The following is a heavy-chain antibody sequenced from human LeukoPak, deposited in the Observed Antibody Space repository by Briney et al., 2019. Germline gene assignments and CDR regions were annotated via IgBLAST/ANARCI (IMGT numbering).Heavy chain of an antibody. CDR1: GDSVSSNSAA. CDR2: TYYRSKWYY. V-gene: IGHV6-1*01. Sequence: SQTLSLTRAISGDSVSSNSAAWNWISQSPSRGLEWLGWTYYRSKWYYNYALSVKSRITITPDTSKNQFSLQLNSVTPEDTAVYCCARDREYTPRAVNYMDVWGKGTTVTVSS. CDR3: ARDREYTPRAVNYMDV. J-gene: IGHJ6*03. D-gene: IGHD1-1*01.